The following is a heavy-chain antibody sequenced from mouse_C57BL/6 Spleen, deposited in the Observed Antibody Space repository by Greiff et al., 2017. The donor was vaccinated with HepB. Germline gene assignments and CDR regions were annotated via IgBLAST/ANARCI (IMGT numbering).Heavy chain of an antibody. J-gene: IGHJ3*01. CDR3: GRAGRIYYYYDAWFAY. V-gene: IGHV1-26*01. CDR1: GYTFTDYY. CDR2: INPNNGGS. D-gene: IGHD2-4*01. Sequence: EVQLQQSGPELVKPGASVKISCKASGYTFTDYYMNWVKQSHGKSLEWIGDINPNNGGSSYNQKFKGKAKLTVDKSSSTAYMELRSLTSEDSAVYDCGRAGRIYYYYDAWFAYWGQGTLVTVSA.